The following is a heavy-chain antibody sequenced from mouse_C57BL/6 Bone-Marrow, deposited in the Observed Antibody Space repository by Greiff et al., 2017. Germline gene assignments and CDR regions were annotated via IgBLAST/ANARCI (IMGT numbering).Heavy chain of an antibody. J-gene: IGHJ2*01. CDR3: ARGATAPGDFDY. CDR2: FHPNRGST. D-gene: IGHD1-2*01. CDR1: GYTFTSYW. V-gene: IGHV1-64*01. Sequence: QVQLQQPGAELVKPGASVKLSCKASGYTFTSYWLHWVKQRPGQGLEWIGMFHPNRGSTNYNEKFKSKATLTVDKSSSTAYMQLSGLTSEDSAVYYCARGATAPGDFDYWGQGTTRTVSS.